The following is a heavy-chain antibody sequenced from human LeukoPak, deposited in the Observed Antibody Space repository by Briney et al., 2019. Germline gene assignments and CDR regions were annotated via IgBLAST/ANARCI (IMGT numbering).Heavy chain of an antibody. CDR1: GGSISSGGYY. J-gene: IGHJ4*02. Sequence: SETLSLTCTAAGGSISSGGYYWRWIRQPPGKGLEWIGYIYHSGSTYYNPSLKSRVTISVDRSTNQFSLKLSSVTAADTAVYYCAKQWELGGMDDYWGQGTLVTVSS. CDR3: AKQWELGGMDDY. CDR2: IYHSGST. D-gene: IGHD1-26*01. V-gene: IGHV4-30-2*01.